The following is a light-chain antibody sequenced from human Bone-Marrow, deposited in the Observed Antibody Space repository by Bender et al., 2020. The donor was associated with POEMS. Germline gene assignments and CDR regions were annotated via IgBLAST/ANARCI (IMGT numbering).Light chain of an antibody. CDR1: KLGDKY. Sequence: SYVLTQPPSVSVSPGQTASIPCSGEKLGDKYASWYQQKPGQSPILVMYQDNKRPSGIPERISGSNSGNTATLTISETQALDEADYYCQAWDSRAAVVFGGGTKLIVL. CDR2: QDN. V-gene: IGLV3-1*01. CDR3: QAWDSRAAVV. J-gene: IGLJ2*01.